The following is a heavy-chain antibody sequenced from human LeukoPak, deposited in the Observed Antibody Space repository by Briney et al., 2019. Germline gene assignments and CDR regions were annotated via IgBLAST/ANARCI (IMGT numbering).Heavy chain of an antibody. CDR1: GFSFSNYV. CDR3: AKRVHSASWYAAFDY. D-gene: IGHD6-13*01. CDR2: ISSNSGTT. V-gene: IGHV3-23*01. J-gene: IGHJ4*02. Sequence: GGSLRLSCAASGFSFSNYVITWVRQAPGKGRKWVSGISSNSGTTYYADSVKGRFTLSRDNSKNTLYLQMNSLRAEDTAVYYCAKRVHSASWYAAFDYWGQGTLVTVSS.